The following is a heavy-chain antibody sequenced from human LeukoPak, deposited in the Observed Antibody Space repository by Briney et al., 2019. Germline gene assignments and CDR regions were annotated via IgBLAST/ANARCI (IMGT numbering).Heavy chain of an antibody. CDR1: GGSISSGSYY. J-gene: IGHJ4*02. D-gene: IGHD6-19*01. CDR3: ARIQQWLAFDY. Sequence: SETLSLTCTVSGGSISSGSYYWSWIRQPAGKGLEWIGRIYTSGSTNYNPSPKSRVTISVDTSKNQFSLKLSSVTAADTAVYYCARIQQWLAFDYWGQGTLVTVSS. CDR2: IYTSGST. V-gene: IGHV4-61*02.